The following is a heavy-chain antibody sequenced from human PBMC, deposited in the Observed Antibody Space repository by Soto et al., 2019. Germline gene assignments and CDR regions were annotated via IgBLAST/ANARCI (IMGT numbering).Heavy chain of an antibody. CDR2: ISSSGSTI. CDR3: VREAPCSNGVCQFDY. Sequence: PVGSLRLSCAASGFTFSPYEMSWVRQARGKGLEWISYISSSGSTIHYADSVKGRFSISRDNAKKSLFLQMNSLRAEDTAVYYCVREAPCSNGVCQFDYWGRGTLVTVSS. D-gene: IGHD2-8*01. J-gene: IGHJ4*02. V-gene: IGHV3-48*03. CDR1: GFTFSPYE.